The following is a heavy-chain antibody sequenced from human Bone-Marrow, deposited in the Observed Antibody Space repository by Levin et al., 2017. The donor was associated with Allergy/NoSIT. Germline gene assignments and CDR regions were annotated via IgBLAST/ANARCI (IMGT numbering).Heavy chain of an antibody. CDR3: ARLGGCSSTSCHDYYYYGMDV. J-gene: IGHJ6*02. CDR2: IYYSGST. CDR1: GGSISSYY. V-gene: IGHV4-59*08. D-gene: IGHD2-2*01. Sequence: SETLSLTCTVSGGSISSYYWSWIRQPPGKGLEWIGYIYYSGSTNYNPSLKSRVTISVDTSKNQFSLKLSSVTAADTAVYYCARLGGCSSTSCHDYYYYGMDVWGQGTTVTVSS.